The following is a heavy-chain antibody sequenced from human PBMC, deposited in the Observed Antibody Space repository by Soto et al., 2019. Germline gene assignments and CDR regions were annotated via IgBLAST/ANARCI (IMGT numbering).Heavy chain of an antibody. CDR3: ARIHNSTFRYRYYYHGVDV. D-gene: IGHD5-18*01. J-gene: IGHJ6*02. CDR1: GDSISNNYYY. V-gene: IGHV4-30-4*01. CDR2: IYYSGGT. Sequence: SETLSLTCTVSGDSISNNYYYWSWIRQHPGKGLEGIRNIYYSGGTYYNPSVKCRLTISVDTSKNQFSLILSSVTAADTALYYCARIHNSTFRYRYYYHGVDVWGQGTTVTLSS.